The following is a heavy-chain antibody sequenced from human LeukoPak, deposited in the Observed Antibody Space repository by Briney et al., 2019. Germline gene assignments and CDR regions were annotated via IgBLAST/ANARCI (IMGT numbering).Heavy chain of an antibody. CDR3: ARARSGYDSLDY. V-gene: IGHV3-11*06. CDR1: GFTFSDYY. CDR2: MSSSSSYT. D-gene: IGHD5-12*01. Sequence: VGSLRLSCAASGFTFSDYYMSWIRQAPGQGREWGSYMSSSSSYTNYADSVKGRFNISRDNAKNALYLQMSSLRAAYTAVYYCARARSGYDSLDYWGQGTLGTVSS. J-gene: IGHJ4*02.